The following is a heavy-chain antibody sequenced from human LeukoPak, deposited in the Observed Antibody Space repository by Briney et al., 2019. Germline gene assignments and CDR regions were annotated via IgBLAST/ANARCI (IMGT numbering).Heavy chain of an antibody. CDR1: GYTFTGYY. CDR2: INPNSGGT. CDR3: ARDYYYDSSGYYYREYYYGMDV. D-gene: IGHD3-22*01. V-gene: IGHV1-2*06. J-gene: IGHJ6*02. Sequence: ASVKVSCKASGYTFTGYYMHWVRQAPGQGLEWMGRINPNSGGTNYAQKFQGRVTMTRDTSISTAYMELSRLRSDDTAVYYCARDYYYDSSGYYYREYYYGMDVWGQGTTVTVSS.